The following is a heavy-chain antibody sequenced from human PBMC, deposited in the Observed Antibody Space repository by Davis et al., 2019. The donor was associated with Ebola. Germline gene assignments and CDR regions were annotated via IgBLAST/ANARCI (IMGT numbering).Heavy chain of an antibody. J-gene: IGHJ5*02. V-gene: IGHV4-59*11. D-gene: IGHD6-6*01. CDR3: ARGRWEYSSSSPDGNWFDP. CDR1: GGSISRHY. CDR2: IYYSGST. Sequence: SETLSLTCTVSGGSISRHYWSWIRQPPGKGLEWIGYIYYSGSTNYNPSLKSRVTISVDTSKNQFSLKLSSVTAADTGVYYCARGRWEYSSSSPDGNWFDPWGQGTLVTVSS.